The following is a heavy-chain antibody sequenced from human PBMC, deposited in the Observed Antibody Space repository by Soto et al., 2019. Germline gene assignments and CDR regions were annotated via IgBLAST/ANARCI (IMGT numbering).Heavy chain of an antibody. Sequence: ASVKVSCKASGYTFTGYYMHWVRQAPGQGLEWMGWINPNSGGTNYAQKFQGRVTMNRDTSMSTAYMELSRLRSDDTAVYYCAVKDPTERYYYGMDVWGQGTTVTVSS. CDR3: AVKDPTERYYYGMDV. CDR2: INPNSGGT. V-gene: IGHV1-2*02. CDR1: GYTFTGYY. J-gene: IGHJ6*02. D-gene: IGHD1-1*01.